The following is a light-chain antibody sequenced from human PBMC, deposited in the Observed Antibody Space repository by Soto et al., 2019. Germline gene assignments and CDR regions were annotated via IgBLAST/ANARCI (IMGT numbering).Light chain of an antibody. CDR3: AAWDDSLNGWV. CDR2: NNN. V-gene: IGLV1-44*01. Sequence: QPVLTQPPSASGTPGQRVTISCSGSSSNIGSNTVNWYQQLPGTAPKLLTYNNNHRPSGVPGRFSGSKSGTSASLAISGLQSEDEADYYCAAWDDSLNGWVFGGGTKLTVL. CDR1: SSNIGSNT. J-gene: IGLJ3*02.